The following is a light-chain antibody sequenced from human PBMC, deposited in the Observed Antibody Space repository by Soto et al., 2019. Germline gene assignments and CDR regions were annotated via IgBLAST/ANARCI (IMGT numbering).Light chain of an antibody. J-gene: IGKJ1*01. Sequence: EVVMTQSPATLSVSPGERATLSCRASQSVNSNLAWYQQKPGQAPRLLIYGASTRATGIPATFSGSGSGTEFTLTXTSLQXEDFAVYYCQQYNNWPRTFGQGTRVEIK. CDR2: GAS. V-gene: IGKV3-15*01. CDR3: QQYNNWPRT. CDR1: QSVNSN.